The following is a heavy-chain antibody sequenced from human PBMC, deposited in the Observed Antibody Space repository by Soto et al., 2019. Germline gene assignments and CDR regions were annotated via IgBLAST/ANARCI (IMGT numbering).Heavy chain of an antibody. Sequence: TLCLTCTVSGGAISGGGYDWSWIRQHPGKGLEWIGYIYYSGSTYYNPSLKSRVTISVDTSKNQFSLKLSSVTAADKAVYYCARANSYGDESYYYYYGMDVWGQGTTVTVSS. V-gene: IGHV4-31*03. CDR1: GGAISGGGYD. CDR3: ARANSYGDESYYYYYGMDV. J-gene: IGHJ6*02. D-gene: IGHD4-17*01. CDR2: IYYSGST.